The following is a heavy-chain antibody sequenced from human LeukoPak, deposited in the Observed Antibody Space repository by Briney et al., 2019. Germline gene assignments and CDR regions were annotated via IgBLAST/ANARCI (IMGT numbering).Heavy chain of an antibody. CDR3: ARDATRGIGGSYDFDF. Sequence: ASVKVSCKASGYTFSSYYMHWVRQAPGQGLEWMGIINPSRGSTSYAPKFQGRVTMTRDTSSSTVHMDLRGLQSDDTTVYYCARDATRGIGGSYDFDFWGQGTLVTVSS. V-gene: IGHV1-46*01. CDR1: GYTFSSYY. D-gene: IGHD3-16*01. CDR2: INPSRGST. J-gene: IGHJ4*02.